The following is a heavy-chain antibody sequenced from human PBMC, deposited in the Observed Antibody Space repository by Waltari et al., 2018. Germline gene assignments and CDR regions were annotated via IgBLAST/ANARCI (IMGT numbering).Heavy chain of an antibody. Sequence: QVQLVESGGGVVQPGRSLRLSCAASGFTFSTYGIHWVSEAPGKGLEWVAFIWYDGSKKYYADSVKGRFTISRDNSKNTLYLQMNSLRAEDTAMYYCGRGGSSSWIEDWFDPWGQGTLVTVSS. CDR3: GRGGSSSWIEDWFDP. J-gene: IGHJ5*02. V-gene: IGHV3-33*01. CDR1: GFTFSTYG. D-gene: IGHD6-13*01. CDR2: IWYDGSKK.